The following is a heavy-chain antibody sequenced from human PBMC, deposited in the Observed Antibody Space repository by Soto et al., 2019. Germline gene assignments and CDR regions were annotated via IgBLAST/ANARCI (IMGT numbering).Heavy chain of an antibody. V-gene: IGHV4-34*01. J-gene: IGHJ4*02. CDR3: ASEEIGPTVTHDY. Sequence: PSETLSLTCAVYGGSFSGYYWSWIRQPPGKGLEWIGEINHSGSTNYNPSLKSRVTISVDTSKNQFSLKLSSVTAADTAVYYCASEEIGPTVTHDYWGQGTLVTVSS. CDR2: INHSGST. D-gene: IGHD4-17*01. CDR1: GGSFSGYY.